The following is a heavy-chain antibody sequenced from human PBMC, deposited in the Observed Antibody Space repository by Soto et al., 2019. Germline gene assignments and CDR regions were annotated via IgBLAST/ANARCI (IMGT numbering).Heavy chain of an antibody. CDR3: ARSYGSGSSYFDY. CDR2: IYHSGST. D-gene: IGHD3-10*01. CDR1: GGSISSSNW. J-gene: IGHJ4*02. Sequence: SETLSLTCAVSGGSISSSNWWSWVRQPPGKGLEWIGEIYHSGSTNYNPSLKSRVTISVDKSKNQFSLKRSSVTAADTAVYYCARSYGSGSSYFDYWGQGTLVTVSS. V-gene: IGHV4-4*02.